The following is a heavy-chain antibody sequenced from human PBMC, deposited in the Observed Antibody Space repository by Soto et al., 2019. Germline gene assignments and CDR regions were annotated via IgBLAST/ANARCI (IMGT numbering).Heavy chain of an antibody. CDR2: IYPSDSYT. J-gene: IGHJ6*03. CDR1: GYSFTNYW. V-gene: IGHV5-51*01. D-gene: IGHD2-15*01. Sequence: PGESLKISCKGSGYSFTNYWIGWVRQMPGKGLEWMGIIYPSDSYTRYSPSFQGQVTISADKSIDTAYLQWSSLKASDTAMYYCARCSAYYYYYMDVWGKGTTVTVSS. CDR3: ARCSAYYYYYMDV.